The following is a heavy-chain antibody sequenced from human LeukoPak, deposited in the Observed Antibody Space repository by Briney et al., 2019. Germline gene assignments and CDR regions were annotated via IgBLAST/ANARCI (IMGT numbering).Heavy chain of an antibody. J-gene: IGHJ4*02. CDR2: IYSGGST. D-gene: IGHD2-15*01. CDR1: GFTFSSYA. Sequence: GGSLRLSCAASGFTFSSYAMSWVRQAPGKGLEWVSVIYSGGSTYYADSVKGRFTISRDNSKNTLYLQMNSLRAEDTAVYYCASNLLLSGDYLDYWGQGTLVTVSS. V-gene: IGHV3-53*01. CDR3: ASNLLLSGDYLDY.